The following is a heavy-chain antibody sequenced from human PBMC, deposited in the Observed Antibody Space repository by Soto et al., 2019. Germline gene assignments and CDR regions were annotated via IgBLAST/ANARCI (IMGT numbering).Heavy chain of an antibody. CDR3: AKGYCGGDCYSDLFDY. D-gene: IGHD2-21*02. CDR1: GFTFSSYG. J-gene: IGHJ4*02. Sequence: GGSLRLSCAASGFTFSSYGMHWVRQAPGKGLEWVAVISYDGSNKYYADSVKGRFTISRDNSKNTLYLQMNSLRAEDTAVYYCAKGYCGGDCYSDLFDYWGQGTLVTVSS. CDR2: ISYDGSNK. V-gene: IGHV3-30*18.